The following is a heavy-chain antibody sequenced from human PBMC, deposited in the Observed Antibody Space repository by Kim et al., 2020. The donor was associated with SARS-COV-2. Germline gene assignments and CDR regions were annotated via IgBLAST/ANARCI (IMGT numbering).Heavy chain of an antibody. Sequence: GGSLRLSCAASGFTFSSYSMNWVRQAPGKGLEWVSSISSSSSYIYYADSVKGRFTISRGNAKNSLYLQMNSLRAEDTAVYYCARGKPTRWFGELPGGYWGQGTLVTVSS. CDR2: ISSSSSYI. CDR3: ARGKPTRWFGELPGGY. D-gene: IGHD3-10*01. CDR1: GFTFSSYS. V-gene: IGHV3-21*01. J-gene: IGHJ4*02.